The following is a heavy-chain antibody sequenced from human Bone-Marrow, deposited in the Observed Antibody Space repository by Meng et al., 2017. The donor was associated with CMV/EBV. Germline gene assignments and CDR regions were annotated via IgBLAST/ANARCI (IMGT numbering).Heavy chain of an antibody. D-gene: IGHD6-6*01. CDR1: GFTFSSYS. Sequence: GGSLRLSCAASGFTFSSYSMNWVRQAPGKGLEWVSYISSSSSYIYYADSVKGRFTISRDNAKNSLYLQMNSLRAEDTAVYYCARWPYSSLFDYWGQGTLVTVSS. CDR2: ISSSSSYI. V-gene: IGHV3-21*05. J-gene: IGHJ4*02. CDR3: ARWPYSSLFDY.